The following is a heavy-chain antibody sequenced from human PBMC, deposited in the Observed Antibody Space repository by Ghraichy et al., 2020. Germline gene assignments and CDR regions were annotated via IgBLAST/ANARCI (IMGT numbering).Heavy chain of an antibody. D-gene: IGHD1-1*01. CDR1: GFTFSSYA. CDR3: ARGDHFMGPTSLQY. J-gene: IGHJ4*02. V-gene: IGHV3-64*02. CDR2: ISSNGGST. Sequence: GGSLRLSCAASGFTFSSYAMHWVRQAPGKGLEYVSAISSNGGSTYYADSVKGRFTISRDNSKNTLYLQMGSLRAEDMAVYYCARGDHFMGPTSLQYWGQGTLVTVS.